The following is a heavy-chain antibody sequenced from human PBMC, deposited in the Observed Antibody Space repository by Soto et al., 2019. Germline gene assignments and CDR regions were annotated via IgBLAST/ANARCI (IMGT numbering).Heavy chain of an antibody. D-gene: IGHD3-22*01. Sequence: ASETLSLTCTVSGGSISSYYWSWIRQPAGKGLEWIGRIYTSGSTNYNPSLKSRVTMSVDTSKNQFSLKLSSVTAAETAVYYCARGGYSYDSIGYYGRFAPWGRGILVTAPS. CDR2: IYTSGST. CDR3: ARGGYSYDSIGYYGRFAP. V-gene: IGHV4-4*07. CDR1: GGSISSYY. J-gene: IGHJ5*02.